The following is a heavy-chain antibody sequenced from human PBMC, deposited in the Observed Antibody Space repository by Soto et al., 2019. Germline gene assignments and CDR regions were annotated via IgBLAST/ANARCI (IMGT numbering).Heavy chain of an antibody. CDR1: GFTFSSYA. V-gene: IGHV3-23*01. CDR3: AKDRNKWLRFDLAY. CDR2: ITGSGGST. Sequence: EVQLLESGGGLVQPGGSLRLSCAASGFTFSSYAMSWVRQAPGKGLEWVSAITGSGGSTYYADSVKGRLTISRDNSKNTLYLQMNGLRAEDTAVYYCAKDRNKWLRFDLAYWGQGTLVTVSS. J-gene: IGHJ4*02. D-gene: IGHD5-12*01.